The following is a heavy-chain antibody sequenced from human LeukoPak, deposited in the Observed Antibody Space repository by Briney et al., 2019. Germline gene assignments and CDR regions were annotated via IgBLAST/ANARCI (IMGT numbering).Heavy chain of an antibody. J-gene: IGHJ6*02. CDR2: ISGSGGST. V-gene: IGHV3-23*01. CDR1: GFTFSDYY. D-gene: IGHD3-10*01. Sequence: GGSLRLSCAASGFTFSDYYMSWVRQAPGKGLEWVSAISGSGGSTYYADSVKGRFTISRDNSKNTLYLQMNSLRAEDTAVYYCAKWLWFGEPTTYYYYYGMDVWGQGTTVTVSS. CDR3: AKWLWFGEPTTYYYYYGMDV.